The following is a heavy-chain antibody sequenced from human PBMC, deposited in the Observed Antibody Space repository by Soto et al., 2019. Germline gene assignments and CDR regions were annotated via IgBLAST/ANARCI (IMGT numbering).Heavy chain of an antibody. Sequence: SVKVAGKSAGYAYTIYAMHWVRQAQGQRLEWMGWINAGNGNTKYSQKFQGRVTITRDTSASTAYMELSSLRSEDTAVYYCARGGSLYWYFDLWGRGTLVTVSS. V-gene: IGHV1-3*01. CDR3: ARGGSLYWYFDL. J-gene: IGHJ2*01. CDR1: GYAYTIYA. CDR2: INAGNGNT. D-gene: IGHD1-26*01.